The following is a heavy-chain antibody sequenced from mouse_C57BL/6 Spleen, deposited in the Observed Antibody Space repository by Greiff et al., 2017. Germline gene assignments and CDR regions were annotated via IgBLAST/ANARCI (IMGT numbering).Heavy chain of an antibody. CDR1: GFTFTDYY. J-gene: IGHJ3*01. V-gene: IGHV14-2*01. CDR3: AHYSNYPSCSY. D-gene: IGHD2-5*01. CDR2: IDPEDGET. Sequence: EVQLVESGAELVKPGASVKLSCTASGFTFTDYYMHWVKQRPEQGLEWIGMIDPEDGETNYPPKFQGKATITADTASNTAYLQLSSLTSEDTAVYYCAHYSNYPSCSYWGQGTLVTVSA.